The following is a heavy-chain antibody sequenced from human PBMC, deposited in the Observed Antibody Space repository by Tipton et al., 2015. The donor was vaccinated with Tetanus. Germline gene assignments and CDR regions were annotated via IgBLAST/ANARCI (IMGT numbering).Heavy chain of an antibody. J-gene: IGHJ4*02. D-gene: IGHD6-13*01. CDR2: ISGSGGST. CDR1: GFTFSTYP. CDR3: VKEGLSAFDY. V-gene: IGHV3-23*01. Sequence: SLRLSCAASGFTFSTYPMHWVRQAPGKGLEGVSSISGSGGSTYYADSVKGRFTISRDNSKNTLYLQMNSLRAEDTAVYYCVKEGLSAFDYWGQGTLVSVSS.